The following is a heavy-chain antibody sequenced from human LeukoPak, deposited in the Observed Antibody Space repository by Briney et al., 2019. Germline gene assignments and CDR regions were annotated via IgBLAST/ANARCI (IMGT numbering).Heavy chain of an antibody. V-gene: IGHV4-59*01. CDR3: ARGGNSGAFDI. CDR1: GASITTYY. J-gene: IGHJ3*02. D-gene: IGHD4-23*01. CDR2: IYYSGST. Sequence: SETLSLTCTVSGASITTYYWNWIRQPPGKGLEWIGYIYYSGSTNYNPSLKSRVTISLDTSKNQFSLHLISVTAADTAVYYCARGGNSGAFDIWGQGTMVTVSS.